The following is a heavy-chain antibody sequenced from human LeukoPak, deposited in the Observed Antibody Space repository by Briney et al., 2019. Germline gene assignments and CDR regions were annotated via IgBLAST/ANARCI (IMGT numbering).Heavy chain of an antibody. Sequence: PGRSLRLSCAASGFTFDDYAMHWVRQAPGKGLEWVSGISWNSGSIGYADSVKGRFTISRDNAKNSLYLQMNSLRAEDTALYYCAKDKESAATYYYYYGMDVWGQGTTVTVSS. D-gene: IGHD2-15*01. J-gene: IGHJ6*02. CDR1: GFTFDDYA. CDR3: AKDKESAATYYYYYGMDV. V-gene: IGHV3-9*01. CDR2: ISWNSGSI.